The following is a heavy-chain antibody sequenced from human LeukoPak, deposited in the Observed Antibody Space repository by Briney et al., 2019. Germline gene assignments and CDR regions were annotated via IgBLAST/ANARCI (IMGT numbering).Heavy chain of an antibody. CDR3: ARDFAAAGTISNDY. V-gene: IGHV4-38-2*02. CDR2: IYHSGST. Sequence: SETLSLTCTVSGYSISSGYYWGWIRQPPGKGLEWIGSIYHSGSTYYNPSLKSRVTISVDTSKNQFSLKLSSVTAADTAVYYCARDFAAAGTISNDYWGQGTLVTVSS. CDR1: GYSISSGYY. J-gene: IGHJ4*02. D-gene: IGHD6-13*01.